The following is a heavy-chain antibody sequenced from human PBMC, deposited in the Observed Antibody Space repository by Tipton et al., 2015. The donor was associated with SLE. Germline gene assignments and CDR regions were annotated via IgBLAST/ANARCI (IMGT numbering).Heavy chain of an antibody. CDR3: ARGFFTSTWTQDAFDI. CDR1: GFTFSSYS. Sequence: SLRLSCTAPGFTFSSYSMNWVRQAPGKGLEWVSSISSSSSYIYYADSVKGRFTISRDNAKNSLYLQMNSLRAEDTAVYYCARGFFTSTWTQDAFDIWGQGTLVTVSS. V-gene: IGHV3-21*04. CDR2: ISSSSSYI. D-gene: IGHD6-13*01. J-gene: IGHJ3*02.